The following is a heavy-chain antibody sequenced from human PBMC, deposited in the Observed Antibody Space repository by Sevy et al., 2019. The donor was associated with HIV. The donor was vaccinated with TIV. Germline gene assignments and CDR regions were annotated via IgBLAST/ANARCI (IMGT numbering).Heavy chain of an antibody. Sequence: ASVKVSCKVSGYTFTSYRITCVRQAPGQGLESMGWISPHNGDTKYAQKFQGRVTMITDTSTNTAYMELRSLGSDDTAIYYCARAYCSGGRCYSLAYWGQGTLVTVSS. V-gene: IGHV1-18*01. D-gene: IGHD2-15*01. J-gene: IGHJ4*02. CDR1: GYTFTSYR. CDR2: ISPHNGDT. CDR3: ARAYCSGGRCYSLAY.